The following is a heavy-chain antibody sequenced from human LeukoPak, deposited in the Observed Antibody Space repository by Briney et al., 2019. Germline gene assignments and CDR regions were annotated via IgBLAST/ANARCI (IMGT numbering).Heavy chain of an antibody. V-gene: IGHV1-69*06. CDR2: IIPIFGTA. CDR3: AKQRYYYDSSGYQHYSDY. D-gene: IGHD3-22*01. Sequence: ASVKVSCKASGGTFSSYAISWVRQAPGQGLEWMGGIIPIFGTANYAQKFQGRVTITADKSTSTAYMELSSLRSEDTAVYYCAKQRYYYDSSGYQHYSDYWGQGTLVTVSS. CDR1: GGTFSSYA. J-gene: IGHJ4*02.